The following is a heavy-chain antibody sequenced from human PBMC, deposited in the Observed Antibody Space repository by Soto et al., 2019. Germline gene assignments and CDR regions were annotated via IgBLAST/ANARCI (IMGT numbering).Heavy chain of an antibody. J-gene: IGHJ4*02. D-gene: IGHD4-17*01. V-gene: IGHV3-7*01. CDR1: GFTFSSYW. CDR3: ARDWVSYGENAGLSFDY. Sequence: EVQLVESGGDLVQPGASLRLSCAASGFTFSSYWMSWVRQAPGKGLEWVADIKADGSEKYYVDSVKGRFTISRDNAKNSLFLQMNSLRAEDTAVYYCARDWVSYGENAGLSFDYWGQGILVTVSS. CDR2: IKADGSEK.